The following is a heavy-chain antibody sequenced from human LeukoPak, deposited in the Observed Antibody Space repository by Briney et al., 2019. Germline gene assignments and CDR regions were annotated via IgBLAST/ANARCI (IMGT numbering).Heavy chain of an antibody. CDR2: INHSGST. CDR3: ARGQRGYSYGPAAFDI. V-gene: IGHV4-34*01. Sequence: SETLSLTCAVHGGSFSGYYWSWIRQPPGKGLEWIGEINHSGSTNYNPSLKSRVTISVDTSKNQFSLKLSSVTAADTAVYYCARGQRGYSYGPAAFDIWGQGTMVTVSS. J-gene: IGHJ3*02. CDR1: GGSFSGYY. D-gene: IGHD5-18*01.